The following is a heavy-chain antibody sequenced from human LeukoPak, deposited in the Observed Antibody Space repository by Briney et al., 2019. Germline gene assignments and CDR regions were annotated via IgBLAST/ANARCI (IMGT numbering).Heavy chain of an antibody. J-gene: IGHJ5*02. CDR2: ISYDGSNK. CDR1: GFTFSSYA. CDR3: ARVGGSSWYGGYNWFDP. Sequence: PGRSLRLSCAASGFTFSSYAMHWVRQAPGKGLEWVAVISYDGSNKYYADSVKGRFTISRDNSKNTLYLQMNSLRAEDTAVYYCARVGGSSWYGGYNWFDPWGQGTLVTVSS. V-gene: IGHV3-30*04. D-gene: IGHD6-13*01.